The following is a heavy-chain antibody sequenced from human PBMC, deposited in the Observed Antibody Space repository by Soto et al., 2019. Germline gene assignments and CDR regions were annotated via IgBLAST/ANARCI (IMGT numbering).Heavy chain of an antibody. CDR3: ATHWNGWPYYFDS. J-gene: IGHJ4*02. Sequence: SETLSLTWTVSGGSISDFYWSWIRQSPGKELEWIGYIDNIGTTNYNPSLKSRVTISVDTSRNQFSLRLSSVTAIDTAMYYCATHWNGWPYYFDSWGQGSLVTVSS. D-gene: IGHD6-19*01. V-gene: IGHV4-59*03. CDR2: IDNIGTT. CDR1: GGSISDFY.